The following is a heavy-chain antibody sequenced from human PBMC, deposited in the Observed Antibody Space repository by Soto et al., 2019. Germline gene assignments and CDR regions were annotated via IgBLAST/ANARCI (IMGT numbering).Heavy chain of an antibody. CDR1: GGSISSYY. J-gene: IGHJ4*02. V-gene: IGHV4-59*01. Sequence: QVQLQESGPGLVKPSETLSLTCTVSGGSISSYYWSWIRQPPGKGLEWSGYIYYSGSTNYNPSLTSRVTISVDTTKNPFSVELSSVTAADTAVYYCARGRPWELRPLDSWGQGTLVTVSS. CDR3: ARGRPWELRPLDS. D-gene: IGHD1-26*01. CDR2: IYYSGST.